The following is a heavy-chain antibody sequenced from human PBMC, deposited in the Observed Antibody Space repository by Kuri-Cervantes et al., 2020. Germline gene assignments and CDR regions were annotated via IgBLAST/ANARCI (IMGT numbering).Heavy chain of an antibody. CDR1: GFNFSDYY. CDR2: ISSSGSTI. V-gene: IGHV3-11*04. D-gene: IGHD3-3*01. J-gene: IGHJ4*02. CDR3: ARDDPYYEAYYFDY. Sequence: GESLKISCAASGFNFSDYYMSWIRQAPGKGLEWVSNISSSGSTIYYADSVKGRFTISRDNSKNTLYLQMNSLRAEDKAVYYCARDDPYYEAYYFDYWGQGTLVTVSS.